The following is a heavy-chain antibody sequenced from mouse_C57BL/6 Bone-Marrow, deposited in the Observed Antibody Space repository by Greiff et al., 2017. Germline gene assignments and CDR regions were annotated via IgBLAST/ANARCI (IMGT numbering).Heavy chain of an antibody. J-gene: IGHJ2*01. V-gene: IGHV14-2*01. Sequence: EVQLQQPGAELVMPGASVKLSCKASGYTFTSYWMHWVKQRTEQGLEWIGRIDPEDGETKYAPKFQGKATITADTSSNTAYLQLSSLTSEDTAVYYCARGSPYYFDYWGQGTTLTVSS. CDR1: GYTFTSYW. CDR3: ARGSPYYFDY. CDR2: IDPEDGET.